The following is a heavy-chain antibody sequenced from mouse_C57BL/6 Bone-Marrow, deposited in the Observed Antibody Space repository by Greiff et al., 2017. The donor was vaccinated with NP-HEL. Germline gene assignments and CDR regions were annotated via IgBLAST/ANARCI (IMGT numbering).Heavy chain of an antibody. CDR1: GYTFTSYW. V-gene: IGHV1-64*01. CDR2: IHPNSGST. J-gene: IGHJ3*01. CDR3: APLYYYGSSPFAY. Sequence: VQLQQSGAELVKPGASVKLSCKASGYTFTSYWMHWVKQRPGQGLEWIGMIHPNSGSTNYNEKFKSKATLTVDKSSSTAYMQLSSLTSEDSAVYYGAPLYYYGSSPFAYGGQGTLVTVSA. D-gene: IGHD1-1*01.